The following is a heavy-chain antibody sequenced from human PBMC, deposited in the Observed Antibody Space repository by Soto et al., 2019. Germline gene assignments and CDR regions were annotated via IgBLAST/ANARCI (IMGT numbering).Heavy chain of an antibody. V-gene: IGHV1-8*01. CDR3: AKSGYDFLLDYYYGMDV. CDR2: MNPNSGNT. Sequence: QVQLVQSGAEVKKPGASVKVSCKASGYTFTSYDINWVRQATGQGLEWMGWMNPNSGNTGYAQKFQGRVTMTRNTSISTAYMELSSLRSEDTAVYYCAKSGYDFLLDYYYGMDVWGQGTTVTVSS. D-gene: IGHD5-12*01. CDR1: GYTFTSYD. J-gene: IGHJ6*02.